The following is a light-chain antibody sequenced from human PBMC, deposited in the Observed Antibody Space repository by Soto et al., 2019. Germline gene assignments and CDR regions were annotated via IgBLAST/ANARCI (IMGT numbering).Light chain of an antibody. J-gene: IGLJ1*01. CDR2: ENN. CDR1: SSNIGAGYE. Sequence: QPVLTQPPSVSEAPGQRVTISCTGSSSNIGAGYEAHWYQQVPGTAPKLLIYENNNRPSGVPDRFSGSKSGTSASLAITGLHAEEEAEYYCQSYDSSLSGYVFGTGTKVTVL. V-gene: IGLV1-40*01. CDR3: QSYDSSLSGYV.